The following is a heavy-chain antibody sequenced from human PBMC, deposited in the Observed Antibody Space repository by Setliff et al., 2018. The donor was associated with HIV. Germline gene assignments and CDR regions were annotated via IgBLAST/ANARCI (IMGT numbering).Heavy chain of an antibody. Sequence: SVKVSCKASGGTLSSYAISWVRQAPGQGLEWMGRIIPIFGTANYAQKFQGRVTITADKSTSTDYMELSSLRSEDTAVYYCATPDYNFLRGVNVWYFDYWGQGTLVTVSS. CDR1: GGTLSSYA. D-gene: IGHD3-3*01. CDR3: ATPDYNFLRGVNVWYFDY. V-gene: IGHV1-69*06. CDR2: IIPIFGTA. J-gene: IGHJ4*02.